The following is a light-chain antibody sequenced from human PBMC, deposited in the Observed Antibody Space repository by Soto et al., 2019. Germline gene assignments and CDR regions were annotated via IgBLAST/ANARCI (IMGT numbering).Light chain of an antibody. CDR1: QGISHY. J-gene: IGKJ1*01. V-gene: IGKV1-27*01. Sequence: DFQMTECPSSLSATVGDTVTITCRASQGISHYLAWYQQRPGKVPKLLIHTASILQSGVSSRFSASGSGTDFTLTISSLQPEDVATYYCQKYDRVPWTFGRGTKVEIK. CDR2: TAS. CDR3: QKYDRVPWT.